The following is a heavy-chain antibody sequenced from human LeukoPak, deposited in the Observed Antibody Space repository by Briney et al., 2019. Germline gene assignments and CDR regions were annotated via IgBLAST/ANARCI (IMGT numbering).Heavy chain of an antibody. J-gene: IGHJ4*02. CDR3: VRERIGGY. CDR2: ISDSGTVI. D-gene: IGHD3-10*01. Sequence: GGSLRLSCVASGFTFSSYPMIWVRQAPGKGLESVSYISDSGTVIHYADSVKGRFTLSRDNAKNSLNVQMNSLSAEDTAVYYCVRERIGGYWGQGTLVTVSS. CDR1: GFTFSSYP. V-gene: IGHV3-48*04.